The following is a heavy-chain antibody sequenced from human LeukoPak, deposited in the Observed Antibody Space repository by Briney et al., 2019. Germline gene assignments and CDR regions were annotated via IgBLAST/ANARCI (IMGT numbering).Heavy chain of an antibody. V-gene: IGHV4-59*01. CDR3: ARGLSRARRESDY. Sequence: PSETLSLTCSVSTASMKKFFWSWVRRPPGKGLEWIGYIDDSGSTSYNTSLKSRVTIFIDTSKNQFFLRLTSVVAADTAKYFCARGLSRARRESDYWGQGTLVTVSS. CDR1: TASMKKFF. CDR2: IDDSGST. J-gene: IGHJ4*02.